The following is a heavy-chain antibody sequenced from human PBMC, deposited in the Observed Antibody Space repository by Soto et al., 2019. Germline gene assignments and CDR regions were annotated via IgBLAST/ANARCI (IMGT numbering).Heavy chain of an antibody. J-gene: IGHJ3*02. D-gene: IGHD3-3*01. CDR3: ARAGFYGPFDAFDI. CDR1: GETLSAYY. Sequence: SDPLSLTCVVYGETLSAYYWSWIRQPPGKGLEWIGEIHSSGSANYKPSLPSGVIISIDMSKNQFSLKLSSVTAADTAVYYCARAGFYGPFDAFDIWGQGTMVTVSS. V-gene: IGHV4-34*01. CDR2: IHSSGSA.